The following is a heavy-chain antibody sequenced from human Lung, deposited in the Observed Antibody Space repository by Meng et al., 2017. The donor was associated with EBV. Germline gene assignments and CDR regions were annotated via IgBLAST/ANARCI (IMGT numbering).Heavy chain of an antibody. D-gene: IGHD1-1*01. CDR3: ARWNGRDRNFDY. J-gene: IGHJ4*02. CDR1: GYAFTSPA. Sequence: AQLVQSGSDLKKPGTSVTVPFEASGYAFTSPAINWSRQTPGQGLEWMGWIITVTGVPTYDYAFTGRFVFSLDTSVSTTYLQISSLKAEDTAVYFCARWNGRDRNFDYWGQGTLVTVSS. V-gene: IGHV7-4-1*02. CDR2: IITVTGVP.